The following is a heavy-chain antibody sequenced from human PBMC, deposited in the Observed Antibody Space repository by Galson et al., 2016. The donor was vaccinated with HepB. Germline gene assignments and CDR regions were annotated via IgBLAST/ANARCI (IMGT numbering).Heavy chain of an antibody. CDR3: TRHLAPEDAFNI. CDR1: GASIITTNYC. CDR2: ICHRGDT. J-gene: IGHJ3*02. Sequence: ETLSLTCTVSGASIITTNYCWDWVRQPPGQGPEWIGSICHRGDTYYSPSLKSRVIMSLDTSNNQFSLKLTSVTAADAAVYYCTRHLAPEDAFNIWGQGTKVTVSS. V-gene: IGHV4-39*01.